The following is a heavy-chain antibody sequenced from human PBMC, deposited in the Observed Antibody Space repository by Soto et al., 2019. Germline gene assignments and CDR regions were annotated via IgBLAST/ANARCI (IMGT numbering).Heavy chain of an antibody. CDR3: ARALWGSYRYRFEY. D-gene: IGHD3-16*02. Sequence: SETLSLTCTVSGGSISSSSYYWGWIRQPPGKGLEWIGSFYYSGSTYFNPSLKSRVTMSVDTSKNQFSLRLSSVTAADKAVYYCARALWGSYRYRFEYWGQGTMATVSS. V-gene: IGHV4-39*01. CDR2: FYYSGST. CDR1: GGSISSSSYY. J-gene: IGHJ4*02.